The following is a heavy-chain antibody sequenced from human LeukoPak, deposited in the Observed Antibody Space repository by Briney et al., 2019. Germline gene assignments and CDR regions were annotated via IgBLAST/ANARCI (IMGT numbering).Heavy chain of an antibody. CDR2: ISSSSSYI. D-gene: IGHD6-19*01. Sequence: GGSLRLSCAASGFTFSSYSMNWVRQAPGKGLEWVSSISSSSSYIYYADSVKGRFTISRDNAKNSLYLQMNSLRAEDTAVYYCAAFRSSGDAFDIWGQGTMVTVSS. V-gene: IGHV3-21*01. J-gene: IGHJ3*02. CDR1: GFTFSSYS. CDR3: AAFRSSGDAFDI.